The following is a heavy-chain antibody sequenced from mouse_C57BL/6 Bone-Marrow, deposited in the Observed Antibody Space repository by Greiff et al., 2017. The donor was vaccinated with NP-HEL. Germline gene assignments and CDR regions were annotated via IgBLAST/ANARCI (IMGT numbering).Heavy chain of an antibody. CDR3: ARRTTAYAMDY. J-gene: IGHJ4*01. CDR2: IYPGSGST. Sequence: QVQLQQPGAELVKPGASVKMSCKASGYTFTSYWITWVKQRPGQGLEWIGDIYPGSGSTNYIEKFKSKATLTVDTSSSTAYMQLSSLTSEDSAVYYCARRTTAYAMDYWGQGTSVTVSS. CDR1: GYTFTSYW. V-gene: IGHV1-55*01. D-gene: IGHD1-2*01.